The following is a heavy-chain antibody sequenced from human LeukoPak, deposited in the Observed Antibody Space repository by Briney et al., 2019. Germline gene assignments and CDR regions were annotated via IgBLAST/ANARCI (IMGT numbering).Heavy chain of an antibody. CDR3: ARDGSGYSYGSNYYYYYMDV. Sequence: SETLSLTCTVSGGSISSSSYYWGWIRQPPGKGLEWIGSIYYSGSTYYNSSLKSRVTISVDTSKNQFSLKLSSVTAADTAVYYCARDGSGYSYGSNYYYYYMDVWGKGTTVTVSS. D-gene: IGHD5-18*01. V-gene: IGHV4-39*07. CDR1: GGSISSSSYY. J-gene: IGHJ6*03. CDR2: IYYSGST.